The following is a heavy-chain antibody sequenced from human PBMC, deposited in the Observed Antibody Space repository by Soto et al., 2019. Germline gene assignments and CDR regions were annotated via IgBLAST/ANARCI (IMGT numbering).Heavy chain of an antibody. CDR1: GYTFTSYG. D-gene: IGHD6-13*01. V-gene: IGHV1-18*01. J-gene: IGHJ4*02. CDR2: ISAYNGNT. CDR3: SLTSSSWYYFDY. Sequence: ASVKVSCKASGYTFTSYGISWVRQAPGQGLEWMGWISAYNGNTNYAQKLQGRVTMTTDTSTSTAYMELRSLRSDDTAVYYCSLTSSSWYYFDYWGQGTLVTVS.